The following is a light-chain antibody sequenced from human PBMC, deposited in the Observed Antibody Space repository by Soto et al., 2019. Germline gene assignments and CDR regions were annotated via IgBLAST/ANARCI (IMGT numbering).Light chain of an antibody. V-gene: IGKV1-5*01. Sequence: DIQMTQSPSTLSASVGDRVTITCRASQSIGSWLAWYQKKPGKAPRLLIYDASDLEAGVPSRFSGSGSGTEFTLAISSLQPDDFATYCCQQYGSYYTFGQGTKLEIK. CDR3: QQYGSYYT. CDR1: QSIGSW. CDR2: DAS. J-gene: IGKJ2*01.